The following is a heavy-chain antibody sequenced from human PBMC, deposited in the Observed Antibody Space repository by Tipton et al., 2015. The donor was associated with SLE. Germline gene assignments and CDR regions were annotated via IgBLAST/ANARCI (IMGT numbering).Heavy chain of an antibody. J-gene: IGHJ4*02. Sequence: TLSLTCTVSGDSMTGFYWSWIRQPLGKGLEWIGSIYRSGKTYYNPSLQSRVTISVDTSNNHFSLELNSVTAADTAVYFCARSVGSCTGGYCYPYYFDYWGQGTPVPVSS. CDR2: IYRSGKT. CDR1: GDSMTGFY. D-gene: IGHD2-15*01. V-gene: IGHV4-38-2*02. CDR3: ARSVGSCTGGYCYPYYFDY.